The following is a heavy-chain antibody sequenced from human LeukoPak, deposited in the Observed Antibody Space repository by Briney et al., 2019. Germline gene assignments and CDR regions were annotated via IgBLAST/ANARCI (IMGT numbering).Heavy chain of an antibody. D-gene: IGHD2-2*02. J-gene: IGHJ6*03. V-gene: IGHV3-48*01. CDR2: ISSSSSTI. Sequence: PGGSLRLSCAASGFTFSSYDINWVRQAPGKGLEWLSYISSSSSTIYYTDSVKGRFTVSRENAKNSLYLQMNSLRAEDTAVYYCAREVAVAIMGAFYYYMDVWGKGTTVTVSS. CDR1: GFTFSSYD. CDR3: AREVAVAIMGAFYYYMDV.